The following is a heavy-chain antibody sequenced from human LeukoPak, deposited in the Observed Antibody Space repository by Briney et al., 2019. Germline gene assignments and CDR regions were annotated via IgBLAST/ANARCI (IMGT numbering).Heavy chain of an antibody. D-gene: IGHD6-19*01. Sequence: PSETLSLTCTVSGGSVSSGSYYWSWIRQPPGKGLEWIGYIYYSGSTNYNPSLKSRVTISVDTSKNQFSLKLSSVTAADTAVYYCARAGSGWYKDYWGQGTLVTVSS. CDR1: GGSVSSGSYY. J-gene: IGHJ4*02. V-gene: IGHV4-61*01. CDR2: IYYSGST. CDR3: ARAGSGWYKDY.